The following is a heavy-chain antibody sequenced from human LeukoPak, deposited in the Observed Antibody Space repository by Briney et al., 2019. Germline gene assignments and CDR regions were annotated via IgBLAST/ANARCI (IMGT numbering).Heavy chain of an antibody. D-gene: IGHD3-10*01. CDR1: GFTFSSYA. Sequence: GGSLRLSCAASGFTFSSYAMSWVRQAPGKGLEWVSAISGSGGSTYYADSVKGRFTISRDNSENTLYLQLNSLRAEDTAIYYCARHTSGSFDYWGQGTLVTVSS. CDR2: ISGSGGST. CDR3: ARHTSGSFDY. J-gene: IGHJ4*02. V-gene: IGHV3-23*01.